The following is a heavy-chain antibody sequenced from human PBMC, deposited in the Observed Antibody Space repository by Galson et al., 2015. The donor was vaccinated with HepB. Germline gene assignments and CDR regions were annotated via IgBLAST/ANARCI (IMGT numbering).Heavy chain of an antibody. CDR2: ISYDGSNK. Sequence: SLRLSCAASGFTFSSYAMHWVRQAPGKGLEWVAVISYDGSNKYYADSVKGRFTISRDNSKNTLYLQMNSLRAEDTAVYYCARELAYYDSSGYPDYWGQGTLVTVSS. CDR1: GFTFSSYA. CDR3: ARELAYYDSSGYPDY. J-gene: IGHJ4*02. V-gene: IGHV3-30-3*01. D-gene: IGHD3-22*01.